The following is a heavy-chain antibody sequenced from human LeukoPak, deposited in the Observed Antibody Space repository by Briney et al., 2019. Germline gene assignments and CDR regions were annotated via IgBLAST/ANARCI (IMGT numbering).Heavy chain of an antibody. CDR1: GYTFTGYY. J-gene: IGHJ6*03. CDR3: ARVVYSSQEEYYYYYYMDV. Sequence: GASVKVSCKASGYTFTGYYMHWVRQAPGQGLEWMGWINPNSGGTNYAQKFQGRVTITADKSTSTAYMELSSLRSEDTAVYYCARVVYSSQEEYYYYYYMDVWGKGTTVTVSS. D-gene: IGHD6-13*01. CDR2: INPNSGGT. V-gene: IGHV1-2*02.